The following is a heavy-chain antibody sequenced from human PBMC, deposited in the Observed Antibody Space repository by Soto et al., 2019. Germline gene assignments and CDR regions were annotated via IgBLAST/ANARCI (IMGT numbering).Heavy chain of an antibody. J-gene: IGHJ4*02. D-gene: IGHD2-21*02. CDR1: GGSISSGGYA. V-gene: IGHV4-30-2*01. CDR2: IYQSGST. Sequence: SETLSLTCAVSGGSISSGGYAWAWIRQPPGKGLEWVGYIYQSGSTYYNPSLKSRVTIAADRSKNQFSLNLASVTAADTAVYYCARSYSGGDAYFDYWGQGAVVTVSS. CDR3: ARSYSGGDAYFDY.